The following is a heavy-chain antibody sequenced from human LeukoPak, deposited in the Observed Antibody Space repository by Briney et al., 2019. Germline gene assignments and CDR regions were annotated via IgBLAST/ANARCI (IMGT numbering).Heavy chain of an antibody. Sequence: ASVKVSCKASRYTFTGYYMHWVRQAPGQGLEWMGWMNPNSGGTNYAQKFQGRVTMTRDTSISTAYMELSRLRSDDTAVYYCTRGGGYSGYDPSDYWGQGTLVTVSS. CDR2: MNPNSGGT. V-gene: IGHV1-2*02. D-gene: IGHD5-12*01. CDR1: RYTFTGYY. CDR3: TRGGGYSGYDPSDY. J-gene: IGHJ4*02.